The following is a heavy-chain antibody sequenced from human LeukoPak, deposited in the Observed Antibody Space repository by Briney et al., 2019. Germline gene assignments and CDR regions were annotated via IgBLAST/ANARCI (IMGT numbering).Heavy chain of an antibody. CDR2: IHHSGST. CDR1: GASISSSYW. J-gene: IGHJ4*02. D-gene: IGHD2-15*01. CDR3: APSPCSGDSCYQFDF. Sequence: SETLSLTCAVSGASISSSYWWSWVRQPPGKGLEWIGEIHHSGSTKYNPSLKSRVTISVDKSKNQFSLKLNSVTAADTAVYYCAPSPCSGDSCYQFDFWGQGTQVTVSS. V-gene: IGHV4-4*02.